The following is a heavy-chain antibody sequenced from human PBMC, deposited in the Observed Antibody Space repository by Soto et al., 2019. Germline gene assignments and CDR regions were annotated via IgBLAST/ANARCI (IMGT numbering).Heavy chain of an antibody. CDR1: GFTFSSYA. D-gene: IGHD3-3*01. CDR2: ISGSGGIT. J-gene: IGHJ4*02. Sequence: GGSLRLSCAASGFTFSSYAMSWVRQAPGKGLEWVSVISGSGGITYYADSVKGRFTISRDNSKNTLYLQMNSLRAEDTAVYYCAKNQGYDFWSGYYSNDYWGQGTLVTVSS. V-gene: IGHV3-23*01. CDR3: AKNQGYDFWSGYYSNDY.